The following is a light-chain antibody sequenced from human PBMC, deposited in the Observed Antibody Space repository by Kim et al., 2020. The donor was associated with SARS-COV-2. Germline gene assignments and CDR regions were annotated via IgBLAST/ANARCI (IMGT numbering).Light chain of an antibody. CDR1: SLRSYY. CDR2: GKN. V-gene: IGLV3-19*01. J-gene: IGLJ3*02. CDR3: NSRDSSGNRV. Sequence: SSELTQDPAVSVALGQTVRITCQGDSLRSYYASWYQQKPGQAPVLVIYGKNRRPSGIPDRFSGSSSGNTASLTITGAQAEDEADYYCNSRDSSGNRVFGGGTKVTVL.